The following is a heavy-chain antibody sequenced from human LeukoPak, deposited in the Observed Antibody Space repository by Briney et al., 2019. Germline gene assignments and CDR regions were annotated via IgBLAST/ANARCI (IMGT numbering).Heavy chain of an antibody. V-gene: IGHV3-7*01. Sequence: QTGGSLRLSCVASGFTFSSYWMSWVRQAPGKGLEWVANIKQDGSDKYYVDSVKGRFTISRDNAKNSLYLQMNSLRAEDTAVYYCASGQKLGFWGQGTLVTVSS. J-gene: IGHJ4*02. CDR3: ASGQKLGF. D-gene: IGHD6-13*01. CDR2: IKQDGSDK. CDR1: GFTFSSYW.